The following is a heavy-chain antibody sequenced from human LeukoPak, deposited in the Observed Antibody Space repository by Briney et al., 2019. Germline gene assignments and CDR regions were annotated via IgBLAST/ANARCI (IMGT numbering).Heavy chain of an antibody. V-gene: IGHV3-48*03. CDR2: ISSSGSTI. Sequence: GGSLRLSCAASGFTFSSYEMNWVRQAPGKGLEWVSYISSSGSTIYYADSVKGRFTISRDNAKNSLYLQMNSLRAEDTAVYYCARGSYYPYRSSYDYWGQGTLVTVSS. D-gene: IGHD1-26*01. CDR3: ARGSYYPYRSSYDY. CDR1: GFTFSSYE. J-gene: IGHJ4*02.